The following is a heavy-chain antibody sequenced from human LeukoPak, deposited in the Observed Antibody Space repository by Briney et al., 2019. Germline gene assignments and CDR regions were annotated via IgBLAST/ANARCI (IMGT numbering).Heavy chain of an antibody. D-gene: IGHD3-22*01. V-gene: IGHV3-23*01. CDR3: AKGGPYYDSSGYYCDY. CDR1: GFTFSSYG. CDR2: ISGSGGST. J-gene: IGHJ4*02. Sequence: GGTLRLSCAASGFTFSSYGMSWVRQAPGKGLEWVSAISGSGGSTYYADSVKGRFTISRDNSKNTLYLQMNSLRAEDTAVYYCAKGGPYYDSSGYYCDYWGQGTLVTVSS.